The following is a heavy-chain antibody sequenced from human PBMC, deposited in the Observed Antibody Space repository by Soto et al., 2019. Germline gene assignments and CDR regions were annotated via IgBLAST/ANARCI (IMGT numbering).Heavy chain of an antibody. V-gene: IGHV4-39*01. D-gene: IGHD3-22*01. Sequence: SETLSLTCTVSGGSISSSSYYWGWIRQPPGKGLEWIGSIYYSGSTYYNPSLKSRVTISVDTSKNQFSLKLSSVTAADTAVYYSASKDYYDRSGSIDYWGQGTLVTVSS. CDR1: GGSISSSSYY. J-gene: IGHJ4*02. CDR2: IYYSGST. CDR3: ASKDYYDRSGSIDY.